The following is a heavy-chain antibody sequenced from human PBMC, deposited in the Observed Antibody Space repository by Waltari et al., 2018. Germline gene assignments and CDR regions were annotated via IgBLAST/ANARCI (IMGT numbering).Heavy chain of an antibody. Sequence: EVQLLESGGGLVQPGGSLRLSCAASGFTFSSYAMSWVRQAPGEGLEWVSAISGSGGSTYYADSVKGRFTISRDNSKNTLYLQMNSLRAEDTAVYYCAKDPGGLRLGELSFYYWGQGTLVTVSS. CDR3: AKDPGGLRLGELSFYY. V-gene: IGHV3-23*01. CDR1: GFTFSSYA. J-gene: IGHJ4*02. D-gene: IGHD3-16*02. CDR2: ISGSGGST.